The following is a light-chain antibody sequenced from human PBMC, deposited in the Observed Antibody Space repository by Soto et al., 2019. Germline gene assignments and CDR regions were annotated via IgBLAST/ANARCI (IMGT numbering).Light chain of an antibody. CDR1: SSNIGNNY. V-gene: IGLV1-51*01. CDR2: DNN. J-gene: IGLJ2*01. CDR3: GTWDSSLSAVV. Sequence: QSVLTQPPSVSAAPGQKVTISCSGSSSNIGNNYVSWYQQLPGTAPKLLIYDNNKRPSGIPDRFSGSKSGTSATLSITGLQTGDKADYYCGTWDSSLSAVVFGGGTKLTVL.